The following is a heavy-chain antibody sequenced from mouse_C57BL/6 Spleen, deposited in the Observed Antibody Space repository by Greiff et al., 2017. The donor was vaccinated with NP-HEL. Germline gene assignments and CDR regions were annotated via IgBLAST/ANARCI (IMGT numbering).Heavy chain of an antibody. D-gene: IGHD1-1*01. Sequence: VVEPGASVKISCKASGYSFTDYNMNWVKQSNGKSLEWIGVINPNYGTTSYNQKFKGKATLTVDQSSSTAYMQLNSLTSEDSAVYYCARRRDYYGSSYGYFDVWGTGTTVTVSS. CDR1: GYSFTDYN. CDR3: ARRRDYYGSSYGYFDV. CDR2: INPNYGTT. V-gene: IGHV1-39*01. J-gene: IGHJ1*03.